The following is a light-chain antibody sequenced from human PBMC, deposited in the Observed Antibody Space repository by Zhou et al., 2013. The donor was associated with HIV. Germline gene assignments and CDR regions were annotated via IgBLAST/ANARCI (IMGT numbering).Light chain of an antibody. CDR3: QQYVSLPLT. CDR1: QSVSNNF. J-gene: IGKJ4*01. Sequence: ETVLTQSPGTLSLSPGERATLSCRASQSVSNNFLAWYQQKPGQAPRLLIYDASRRVTGIPDRFSGSGSGTDFTLTISRLEPEDFAVYYCQQYVSLPLTFGGGTKVEIK. CDR2: DAS. V-gene: IGKV3-20*01.